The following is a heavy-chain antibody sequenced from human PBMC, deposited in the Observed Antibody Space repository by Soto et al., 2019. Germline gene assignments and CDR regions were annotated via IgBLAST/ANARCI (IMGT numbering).Heavy chain of an antibody. CDR3: ARNDYYGSGSGPVDY. CDR2: ISAYNGNT. D-gene: IGHD3-10*01. Sequence: QVQLVQSGADVKKPGASVKVSCKASGYIFNTYGINWVRQAPGQGLEWMGWISAYNGNTNYAQNFQGRVTMTTDTSTSTAYMELRSLRSDDTAVYYCARNDYYGSGSGPVDYWGQGTLVTVSS. V-gene: IGHV1-18*01. CDR1: GYIFNTYG. J-gene: IGHJ4*02.